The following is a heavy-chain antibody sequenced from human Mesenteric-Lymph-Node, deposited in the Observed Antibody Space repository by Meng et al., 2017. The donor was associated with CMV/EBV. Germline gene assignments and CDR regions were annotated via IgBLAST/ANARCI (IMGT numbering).Heavy chain of an antibody. CDR1: GFTVSSNY. Sequence: GESLKISCAASGFTVSSNYMSWVRQAPGKGLEWVSVIYSGGSTYYADSVKGRFTISRDNSKNTLYLQMNSLRAEDTAVYYCARLLHLTRGVIISAHDYWGQGTLVTVSS. J-gene: IGHJ4*02. D-gene: IGHD3-10*01. CDR2: IYSGGST. CDR3: ARLLHLTRGVIISAHDY. V-gene: IGHV3-66*02.